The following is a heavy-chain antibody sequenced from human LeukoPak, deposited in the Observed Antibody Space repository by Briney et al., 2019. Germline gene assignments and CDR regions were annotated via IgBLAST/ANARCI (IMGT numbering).Heavy chain of an antibody. J-gene: IGHJ6*02. CDR1: SGSINNTSHY. CDR2: IYYSGTT. CDR3: ARGGSGSYYSVYYAVDV. D-gene: IGHD1-26*01. V-gene: IGHV4-39*07. Sequence: SETLSLTCTVSSGSINNTSHYWGWIRQPPGRGLEWIGSIYYSGTTYSNPSLKSRVAISADTSKNEFSLKLNSLTAADTAVYYCARGGSGSYYSVYYAVDVWGQGTTVTVS.